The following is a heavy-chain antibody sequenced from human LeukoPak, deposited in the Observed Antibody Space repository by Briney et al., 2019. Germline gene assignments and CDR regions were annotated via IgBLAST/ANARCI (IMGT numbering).Heavy chain of an antibody. CDR3: ARGNVLLWFGEFHGGPYFDY. CDR1: GGSISSSSYY. Sequence: SETLSLTCTVSGGSISSSSYYWGWIRQPPGKGLEWIGSIYYSGSTYYNPSLKSRVTISVDTSKNQFSLKLSSVTAADTAVYYCARGNVLLWFGEFHGGPYFDYWGQGTLVTVSS. J-gene: IGHJ4*02. D-gene: IGHD3-10*01. CDR2: IYYSGST. V-gene: IGHV4-39*07.